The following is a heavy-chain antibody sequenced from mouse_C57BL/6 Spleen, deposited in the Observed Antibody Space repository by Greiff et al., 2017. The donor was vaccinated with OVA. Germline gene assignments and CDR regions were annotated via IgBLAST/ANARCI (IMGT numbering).Heavy chain of an antibody. CDR2: IHPNSGST. D-gene: IGHD1-2*01. V-gene: IGHV1-64*01. CDR1: GYTFTSYW. CDR3: ARVITFAY. J-gene: IGHJ3*01. Sequence: VQLQQSGAELVKPGASVKLSCKASGYTFTSYWMPWVQQRPGQGLEWIGMIHPNSGSTNYNEKFKSKATLTVDKSSSTGYMQLSSLTSEDSAGYYCARVITFAYWGQGTLVTVSA.